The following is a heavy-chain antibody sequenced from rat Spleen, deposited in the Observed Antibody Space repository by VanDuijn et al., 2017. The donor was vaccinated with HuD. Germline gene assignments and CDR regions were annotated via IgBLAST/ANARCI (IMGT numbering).Heavy chain of an antibody. V-gene: IGHV5-31*01. CDR2: ITNTGSRS. CDR3: VNTYYGYWFGY. D-gene: IGHD1-9*01. CDR1: GFTFNNYW. Sequence: EVQLVESGGGLVQPGRSLKLSCAASGFTFNNYWMTWIRQAPGKGLEWIASITNTGSRSYYPDSVKGRFTISRDNAKSTLYLQMGSLRSEDTATYYCVNTYYGYWFGYWGQGTLVTVSS. J-gene: IGHJ3*01.